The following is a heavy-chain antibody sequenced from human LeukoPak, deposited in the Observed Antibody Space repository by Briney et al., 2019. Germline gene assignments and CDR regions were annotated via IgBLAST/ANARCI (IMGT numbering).Heavy chain of an antibody. CDR2: ISPGSSTI. V-gene: IGHV3-48*02. D-gene: IGHD3-3*01. CDR3: ARDGRFDR. CDR1: GFTFTTCT. Sequence: GGSLRLSCAASGFTFTTCTMNWVSQAPGKGLEWASYISPGSSTIYYADSVKGRFTISRDNANNSLSLQMNSLRDDDTAVYYCARDGRFDRWGQGTLVTVSS. J-gene: IGHJ4*02.